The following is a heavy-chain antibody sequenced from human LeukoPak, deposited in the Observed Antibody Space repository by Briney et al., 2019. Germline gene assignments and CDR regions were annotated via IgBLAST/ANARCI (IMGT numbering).Heavy chain of an antibody. CDR3: ARGYSGYDWGYYFDY. V-gene: IGHV3-20*04. CDR2: INWNGGST. CDR1: GFTFDDYG. Sequence: PGGSLRLSXAASGFTFDDYGMNWVRQAPGKGLEWVSGINWNGGSTCYADSVKGRFTISRDNAKNSLYLQMNSLRAEDTALYYCARGYSGYDWGYYFDYWGQGTLVTVSS. D-gene: IGHD5-12*01. J-gene: IGHJ4*02.